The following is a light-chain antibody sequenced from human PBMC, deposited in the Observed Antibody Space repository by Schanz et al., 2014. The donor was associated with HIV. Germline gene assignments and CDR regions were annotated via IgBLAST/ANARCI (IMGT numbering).Light chain of an antibody. Sequence: QSALTQPPSASGSPGQSVTISCTGTSSDIGAYDFVSWYQHHPGKAPKLLIYEVNKRPSGVPNRFSGSKSGNAASLTVSGLQAEDEADYYCQSYDSSLSISGVFGTGTKLTVL. CDR1: SSDIGAYDF. V-gene: IGLV2-8*01. CDR3: QSYDSSLSISGV. CDR2: EVN. J-gene: IGLJ1*01.